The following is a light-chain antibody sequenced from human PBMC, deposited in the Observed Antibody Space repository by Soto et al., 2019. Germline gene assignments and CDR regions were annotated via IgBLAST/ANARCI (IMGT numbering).Light chain of an antibody. Sequence: IVLTQSPGTLSLSPGEGATLSCRASQSVNNNYLAWYQQKPGQAPRLLIYGASSRATGIPDRFSGSGSGTDFTLTISRLEPEDFAVYYCQQYGSSITFGQGTRLEIK. CDR1: QSVNNNY. J-gene: IGKJ5*01. CDR2: GAS. CDR3: QQYGSSIT. V-gene: IGKV3-20*01.